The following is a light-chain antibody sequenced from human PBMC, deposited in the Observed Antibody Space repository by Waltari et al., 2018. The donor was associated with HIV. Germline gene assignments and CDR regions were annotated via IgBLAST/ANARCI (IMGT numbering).Light chain of an antibody. Sequence: QSVLTQPPSVSAAPGQNVTISCSGSSSNVGRNHVAWYQQLPGTAPKPLIYDSDQRLSGIPDRFSGSKSGTSATLGITGLQTGDEADYFCGTWDSSLSAGEIFGTGTKVTVL. J-gene: IGLJ1*01. CDR3: GTWDSSLSAGEI. CDR2: DSD. CDR1: SSNVGRNH. V-gene: IGLV1-51*01.